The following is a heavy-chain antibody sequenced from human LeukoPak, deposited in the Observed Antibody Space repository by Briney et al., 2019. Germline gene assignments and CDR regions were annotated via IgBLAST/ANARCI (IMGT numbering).Heavy chain of an antibody. Sequence: PGGSLRLSCAASGFTFSSYAMHWVRQAPGKGLEWVAVISYDGSNKYYADSVKGRFTISRDHSKNTLYLQMNSLRAEDTAVYYCARDQGRFYGSGSPDYWGQGTLVTVSS. CDR1: GFTFSSYA. CDR2: ISYDGSNK. CDR3: ARDQGRFYGSGSPDY. D-gene: IGHD3-10*01. J-gene: IGHJ4*02. V-gene: IGHV3-30*04.